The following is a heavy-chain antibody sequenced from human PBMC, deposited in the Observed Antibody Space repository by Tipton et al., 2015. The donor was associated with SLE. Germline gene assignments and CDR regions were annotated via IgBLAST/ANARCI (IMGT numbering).Heavy chain of an antibody. CDR1: GYSISSGYY. V-gene: IGHV4-38-2*02. J-gene: IGHJ4*02. CDR3: AREMPPTF. Sequence: TLSLTCTVSGYSISSGYYWGWIRQPPGKGLEWIGSIYHSGSTYYNPSLKSRVTISVDTSKNQFSLKLSSVTAADTAVYYCAREMPPTFWGQGTLVTVSS. D-gene: IGHD2/OR15-2a*01. CDR2: IYHSGST.